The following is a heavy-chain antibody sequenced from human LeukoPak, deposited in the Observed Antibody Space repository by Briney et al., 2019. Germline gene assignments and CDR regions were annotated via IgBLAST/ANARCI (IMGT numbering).Heavy chain of an antibody. D-gene: IGHD3-3*01. CDR1: GFTFSSYS. Sequence: PGGSLRLSCAASGFTFSSYSMNWVRQAPGKGLEWVSYISSSSTTIYYADSVKGRFTISRDNAKNSLYLQMNSLRAEDTAAYYCASPTFLEWFSFDYWGQGTLVTVSP. CDR3: ASPTFLEWFSFDY. V-gene: IGHV3-48*01. CDR2: ISSSSTTI. J-gene: IGHJ4*02.